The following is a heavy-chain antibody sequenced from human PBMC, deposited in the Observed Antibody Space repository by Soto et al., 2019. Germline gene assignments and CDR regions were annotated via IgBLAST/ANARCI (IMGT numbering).Heavy chain of an antibody. CDR3: ARGGSSSWYKGEYFQH. CDR2: IYTAGGT. Sequence: GGSLRLSCAASGFTVSNTYMTWVRQPPGKGLECVSVIYTAGGTNYADSVKGRFTISRDNSKNTLYLQMNSLRAEDTAVYYCARGGSSSWYKGEYFQHWGQGTLVTVSS. V-gene: IGHV3-53*01. D-gene: IGHD6-13*01. J-gene: IGHJ1*01. CDR1: GFTVSNTY.